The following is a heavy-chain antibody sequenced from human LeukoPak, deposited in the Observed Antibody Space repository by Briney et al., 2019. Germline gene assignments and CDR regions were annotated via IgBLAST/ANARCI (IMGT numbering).Heavy chain of an antibody. CDR3: ARGFRDAYSRKFDS. CDR1: GYTFTSYD. V-gene: IGHV1-8*01. CDR2: MNPNSGNT. Sequence: GGSVKASCKASGYTFTSYDINWVRQAAGQGLERMAWMNPNSGNTGYAQKFQGRVTVTRNTSIDTAYMELSSLRAEDTAVYYCARGFRDAYSRKFDSWGQGALVTVSS. J-gene: IGHJ4*02. D-gene: IGHD1-26*01.